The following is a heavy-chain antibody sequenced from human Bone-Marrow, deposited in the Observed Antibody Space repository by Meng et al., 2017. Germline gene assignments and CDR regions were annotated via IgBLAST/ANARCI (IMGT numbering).Heavy chain of an antibody. J-gene: IGHJ2*01. CDR2: TFYRSKWYH. CDR3: ARGFVSTFDF. V-gene: IGHV6-1*01. CDR1: GDSVSSNSAA. D-gene: IGHD3-3*01. Sequence: VQLQQSGPGLVKPSKTLPLPCSISGDSVSSNSAAWNWTRQSPSRGLEWLGRTFYRSKWYHDYAVSVKSRITINPDTSKNQFSLQLNSVTPEDTAVYYCARGFVSTFDFWGRGTLVTVSS.